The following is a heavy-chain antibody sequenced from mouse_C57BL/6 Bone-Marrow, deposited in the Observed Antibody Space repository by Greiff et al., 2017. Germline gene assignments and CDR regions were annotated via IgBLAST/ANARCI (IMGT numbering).Heavy chain of an antibody. CDR3: TTAAFYCSSPSYFDY. CDR1: GFNIKDYY. J-gene: IGHJ2*01. CDR2: IDPEDGDT. Sequence: VQLQQSGAELVRPGASVKLSCTASGFNIKDYYMHRVKQRPEQGLEWIGRIDPEDGDTEYAPKVQGKATMNADTSCNTAYLQLSSLTSEVTAVYYCTTAAFYCSSPSYFDYWGQGTTLTVSS. D-gene: IGHD1-1*01. V-gene: IGHV14-1*01.